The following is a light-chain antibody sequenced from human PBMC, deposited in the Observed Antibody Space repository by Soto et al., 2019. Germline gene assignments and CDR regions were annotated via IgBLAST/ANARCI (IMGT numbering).Light chain of an antibody. CDR1: QTIRSNY. J-gene: IGKJ1*01. V-gene: IGKV3-20*01. CDR3: QQYGSSPWT. Sequence: ETVLTQSPGTLSLSPGERATLSCRASQTIRSNYLAWYRQTPGQAPRLLIYGASNRATGIADRFSGSGSGTDFNLIISGREPEDIALYYCQQYGSSPWTFGKGTKVEIK. CDR2: GAS.